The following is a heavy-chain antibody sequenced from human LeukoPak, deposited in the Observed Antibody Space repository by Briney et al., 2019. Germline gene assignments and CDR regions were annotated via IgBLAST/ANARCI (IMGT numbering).Heavy chain of an antibody. CDR1: GFTFSSYA. CDR2: VSGSGGST. CDR3: AKDLDIVATITGN. Sequence: GGSLRLSCAASGFTFSSYAMSWVRQAPGKGLEWVSGVSGSGGSTYYADSVKGRFTISRDNSKNTLYLQMNNLRAEDTAVYYCAKDLDIVATITGNWGQGTLVTVSS. V-gene: IGHV3-23*01. J-gene: IGHJ4*02. D-gene: IGHD5-12*01.